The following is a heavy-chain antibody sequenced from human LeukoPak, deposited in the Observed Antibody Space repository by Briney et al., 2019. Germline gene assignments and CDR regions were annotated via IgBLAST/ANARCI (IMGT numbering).Heavy chain of an antibody. D-gene: IGHD3-22*01. J-gene: IGHJ4*02. Sequence: SETLSLTCAVSGGSISSNNWWSWVRQPPGKGLEWIGEVYHDGSTKYNPSLQSRVTISLDKSKNQFSLKLSSVTAADTAMYYCARSLYYDTSGPFDFWGQGALVSVSS. CDR3: ARSLYYDTSGPFDF. CDR1: GGSISSNNW. V-gene: IGHV4-4*02. CDR2: VYHDGST.